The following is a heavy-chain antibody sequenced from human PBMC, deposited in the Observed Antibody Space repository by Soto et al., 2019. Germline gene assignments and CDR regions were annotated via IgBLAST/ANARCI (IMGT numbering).Heavy chain of an antibody. CDR1: GFTFDDYG. J-gene: IGHJ6*02. D-gene: IGHD3-22*01. V-gene: IGHV3-20*04. Sequence: GGSLRLSCAASGFTFDDYGMSWVRQAPGKGLEWVSGINWNGGSTGYADSVKGRFTISRDNAKNSLYLQMNSLRAEDTALYYCARGWPYYDSSGTNLYYYYGMDVWGQGTTVTVSS. CDR3: ARGWPYYDSSGTNLYYYYGMDV. CDR2: INWNGGST.